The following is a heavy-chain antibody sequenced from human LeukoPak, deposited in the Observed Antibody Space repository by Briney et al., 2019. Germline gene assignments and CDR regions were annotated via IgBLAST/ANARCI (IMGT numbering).Heavy chain of an antibody. CDR2: ISISSSYL. V-gene: IGHV3-21*01. D-gene: IGHD4-23*01. Sequence: GGSLRLSCAASGFTFSSSSMIWVRQAPGKGLERVSSISISSSYLYYADSVKGRFTISRDNAKNSLYLQMNSLRAEDTAVYYCARDEGYGGNSEDLNYYYGMDVWGPGTTVTVSS. CDR3: ARDEGYGGNSEDLNYYYGMDV. J-gene: IGHJ6*02. CDR1: GFTFSSSS.